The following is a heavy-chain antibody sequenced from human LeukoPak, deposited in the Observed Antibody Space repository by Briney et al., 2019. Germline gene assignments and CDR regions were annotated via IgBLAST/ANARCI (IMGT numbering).Heavy chain of an antibody. CDR1: GYTFTSYY. D-gene: IGHD1-20*01. J-gene: IGHJ3*02. CDR3: ARDPQYNWNKGAFDI. CDR2: INPSGGST. Sequence: ASVKVSCKASGYTFTSYYMHWVRQAAGQGLEWMGIINPSGGSTSYAQKFQGRVTMTRDTSTSTVYMELSSLRSEDTAVYYCARDPQYNWNKGAFDIWGQGTMVTVSS. V-gene: IGHV1-46*01.